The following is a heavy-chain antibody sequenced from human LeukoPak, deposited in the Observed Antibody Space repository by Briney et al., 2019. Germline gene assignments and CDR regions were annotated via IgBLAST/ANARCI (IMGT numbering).Heavy chain of an antibody. D-gene: IGHD2-2*02. V-gene: IGHV3-23*01. CDR1: GFSFNTCA. Sequence: PGGSLRLSCAASGFSFNTCALNWVRQAPGKGLEWVSSISESSDTTHYADSVKSRFTVSRDNSKNTLYLQMTSLRADDTAVYYCAKAGNTAWTAVDYWGQGTLVTVSS. CDR3: AKAGNTAWTAVDY. J-gene: IGHJ4*02. CDR2: ISESSDTT.